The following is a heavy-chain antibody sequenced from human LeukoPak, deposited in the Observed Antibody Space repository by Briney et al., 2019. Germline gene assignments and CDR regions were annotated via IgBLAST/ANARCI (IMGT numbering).Heavy chain of an antibody. Sequence: SETLSLTCTVSGGSISSGGYYWSWIRQRPGTGLEWIGYIFYTGSTYYNPSLKSRVTISVDTSKNQFSLKLSSVTAADTAVYYCARAPGDNWFDPLGPGNPGHRLL. V-gene: IGHV4-31*03. CDR3: ARAPGDNWFDP. CDR1: GGSISSGGYY. J-gene: IGHJ5*02. CDR2: IFYTGST.